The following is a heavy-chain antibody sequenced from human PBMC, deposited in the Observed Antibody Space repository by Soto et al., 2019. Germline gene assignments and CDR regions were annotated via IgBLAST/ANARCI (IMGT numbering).Heavy chain of an antibody. J-gene: IGHJ2*01. Sequence: GGSLRLSCAASGFTFSSYDMHWVRQATGKGLEWVSAIGTAGDTYYPGSVKGRFTISRENAKNSLYLQMNSLRAGDTAVYYCARAQVGSSSRNNWYFDLWGRGTLVTVSS. D-gene: IGHD1-26*01. CDR3: ARAQVGSSSRNNWYFDL. CDR1: GFTFSSYD. CDR2: IGTAGDT. V-gene: IGHV3-13*01.